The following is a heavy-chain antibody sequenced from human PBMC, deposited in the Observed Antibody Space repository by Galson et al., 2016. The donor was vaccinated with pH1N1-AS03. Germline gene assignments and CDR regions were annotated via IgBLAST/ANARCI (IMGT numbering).Heavy chain of an antibody. CDR3: ARESVHYYYALDV. Sequence: SLRLSCAASGFTFSSYSIHWVRQAPGKGLEYVSAISSDGDTYYTDSVKGRFTISRDKSKNTVYLQMGSLRPEDVAVYYCARESVHYYYALDVWGQGTTVTVSS. CDR2: ISSDGDT. CDR1: GFTFSSYS. V-gene: IGHV3-64*02. J-gene: IGHJ6*02.